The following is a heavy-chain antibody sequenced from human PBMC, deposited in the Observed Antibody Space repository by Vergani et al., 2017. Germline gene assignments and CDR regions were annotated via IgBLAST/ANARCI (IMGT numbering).Heavy chain of an antibody. V-gene: IGHV4-31*03. CDR3: ARGKPYSSGWYVY. D-gene: IGHD6-19*01. CDR2: IYYSGST. CDR1: GGSISSGGYY. J-gene: IGHJ4*02. Sequence: QVQLPESGPGLVKPSQTLSLTCTVSGGSISSGGYYWSWIRQHPGKGLEWIGYIYYSGSTYYNPSLKSRVTISVDTSKNQFSLRLSSVTAADTAVYYCARGKPYSSGWYVYWGQGTLVTVSS.